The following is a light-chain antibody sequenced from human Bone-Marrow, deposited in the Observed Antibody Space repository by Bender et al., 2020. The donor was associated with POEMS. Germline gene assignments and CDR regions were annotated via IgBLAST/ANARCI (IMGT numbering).Light chain of an antibody. V-gene: IGLV2-23*01. CDR2: EAS. Sequence: QSALTQPASVSGSPGQSITISCTGSSRDVGSSNLVSWYQQHPGKAPKLMIYEASKRPSGVSNRFSGSKSGNTASLTISGLQAEDEADYYCCSYAGNDNYVFGTGTKVTVL. CDR3: CSYAGNDNYV. J-gene: IGLJ1*01. CDR1: SRDVGSSNL.